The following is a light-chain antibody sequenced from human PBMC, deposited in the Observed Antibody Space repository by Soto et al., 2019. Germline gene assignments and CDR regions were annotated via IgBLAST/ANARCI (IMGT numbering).Light chain of an antibody. Sequence: DVQMTQSPSTLTASVGDRVTITCRASQTISTWLAWYQHIPGKAPKLLIYDASNLGSGVPSRFSGSGSGTEFTLTTSSLQPDDFATYYCQHYSNYLWTFGQGTKVEIK. CDR3: QHYSNYLWT. CDR1: QTISTW. J-gene: IGKJ1*01. CDR2: DAS. V-gene: IGKV1-5*01.